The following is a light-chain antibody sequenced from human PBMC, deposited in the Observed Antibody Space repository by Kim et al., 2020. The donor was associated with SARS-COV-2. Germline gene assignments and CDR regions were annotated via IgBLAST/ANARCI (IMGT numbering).Light chain of an antibody. J-gene: IGLJ1*01. CDR1: SGYSNYK. V-gene: IGLV9-49*01. Sequence: WTLGSGYSNYKVDWYQQRPGKGPRFVMRGGTGGIVGSKGDGIPDRFSVLGSGLNRYLTIKNIQEEDESDYHCGADHGSGSNFVYVFGTGTKVTVL. CDR3: GADHGSGSNFVYV. CDR2: GGTGGIVG.